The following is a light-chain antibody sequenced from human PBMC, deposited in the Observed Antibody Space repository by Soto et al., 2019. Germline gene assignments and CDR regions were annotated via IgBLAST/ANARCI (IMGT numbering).Light chain of an antibody. CDR1: ETVATN. Sequence: EVVMTQSPATLSVSPGDRATLSCRASETVATNLAWYQQKPGQAPRLLISGASTRAAGISDRFRGSGSGTEFTLTISSLLSEDSAIYYCQQYFEWPPMTFGQGTKVEI. CDR2: GAS. CDR3: QQYFEWPPMT. J-gene: IGKJ1*01. V-gene: IGKV3-15*01.